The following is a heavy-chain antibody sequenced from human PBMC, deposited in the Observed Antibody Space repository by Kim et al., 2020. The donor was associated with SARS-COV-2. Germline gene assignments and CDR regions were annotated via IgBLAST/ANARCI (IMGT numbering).Heavy chain of an antibody. CDR1: GGSISSYY. Sequence: SETLSLTCTVSGGSISSYYWSWIRQPPGKGLEWIGYIYYSGSTNYNPSLKSRVTISVDTSKNQFSLKLSSVTAADTAVYYCARTTTNDFWSGYWPTYFDYWGRNPGHRLL. V-gene: IGHV4-59*01. CDR3: ARTTTNDFWSGYWPTYFDY. CDR2: IYYSGST. J-gene: IGHJ4*01. D-gene: IGHD3-3*01.